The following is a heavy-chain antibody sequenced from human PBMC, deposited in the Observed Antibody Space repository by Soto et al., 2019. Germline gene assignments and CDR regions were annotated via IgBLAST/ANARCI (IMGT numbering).Heavy chain of an antibody. V-gene: IGHV1-46*01. Sequence: QVQLVQSGAEVKKPGASVKVSCKASGYTFTSYYMHWVRQAPGQGLELMGIINPSGGSTSYAQKFKGRVTMTRDKSTSTVYMELSSLRSEDTAVYYCAREGGWGLAGTPPPDYWGQGTLVTVSS. CDR3: AREGGWGLAGTPPPDY. J-gene: IGHJ4*02. CDR1: GYTFTSYY. D-gene: IGHD6-13*01. CDR2: INPSGGST.